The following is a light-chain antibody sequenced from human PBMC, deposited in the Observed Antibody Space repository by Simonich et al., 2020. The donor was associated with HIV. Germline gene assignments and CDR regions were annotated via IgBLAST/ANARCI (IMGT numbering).Light chain of an antibody. CDR1: QPVLRRSNNKNP. V-gene: IGKV4-1*01. J-gene: IGKJ3*01. CDR2: WAS. CDR3: QQYHSSPCT. Sequence: DIVMTQSPDSLAVFLGERATINCKSSQPVLRRSNNKNPLAWYQQKPGQPPKLLIYWASTRESGVPDRFSGSGSRTDFTLTISSLQAEDVAVYYCQQYHSSPCTFGPGTKVDIK.